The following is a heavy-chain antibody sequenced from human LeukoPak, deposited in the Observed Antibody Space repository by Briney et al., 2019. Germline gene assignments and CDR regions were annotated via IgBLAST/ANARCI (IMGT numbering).Heavy chain of an antibody. CDR1: GFTFSSYG. V-gene: IGHV3-30*18. Sequence: GRSLRISCAASGFTFSSYGMHWVRQAPGKGLEWVAVISYDGSNKYYADSVKGRFTISRDNSKNTLYLQMNSLRAEDTAVYYCANDSFPTVRGVAIDYWGQGTLVTVSS. D-gene: IGHD3-10*01. CDR2: ISYDGSNK. J-gene: IGHJ4*02. CDR3: ANDSFPTVRGVAIDY.